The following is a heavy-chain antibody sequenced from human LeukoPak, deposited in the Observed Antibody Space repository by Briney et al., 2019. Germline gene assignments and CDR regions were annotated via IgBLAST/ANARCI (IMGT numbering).Heavy chain of an antibody. CDR2: IYYTGST. D-gene: IGHD6-19*01. CDR1: GGSISSGSYY. CDR3: ARGLIAVAGYYFDY. V-gene: IGHV4-39*01. Sequence: SETLSLTCTVSGGSISSGSYYWGWIRQPPGKGLEWIGSIYYTGSTYYNPSLKSRVTMSVDTSKNQFSLKLSSVTAADTAVYYCARGLIAVAGYYFDYWGQGTLVTVSS. J-gene: IGHJ4*02.